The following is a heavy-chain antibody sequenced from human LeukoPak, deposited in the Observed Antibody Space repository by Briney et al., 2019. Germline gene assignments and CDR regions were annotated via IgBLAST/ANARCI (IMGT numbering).Heavy chain of an antibody. CDR3: GRVVGANHDFWSGYYSYGYYYYGMDF. CDR2: INSDGSST. Sequence: GGSLRLSCAASGFTFSSYWMHWVRQAPGKGLGWVSRINSDGSSTSYADSVKGRFTISRDAAKKTRYMQISSLRTEDTALYICGRVVGANHDFWSGYYSYGYYYYGMDFWGQGTTVTVSS. J-gene: IGHJ6*02. CDR1: GFTFSSYW. D-gene: IGHD3-3*01. V-gene: IGHV3-74*01.